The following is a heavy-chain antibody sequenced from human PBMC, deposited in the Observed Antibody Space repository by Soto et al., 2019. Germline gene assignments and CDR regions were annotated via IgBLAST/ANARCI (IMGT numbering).Heavy chain of an antibody. CDR3: AREMGYSYGHGWFDP. CDR1: GYSFTAYF. V-gene: IGHV1-2*06. D-gene: IGHD5-18*01. CDR2: INPHSGGT. Sequence: ASVKVSCKASGYSFTAYFMHWVRQAPGQGLEWMGRINPHSGGTHFAQKLQGRVTMTTDTSTSTAYMELRSLRSDDTAVYYCAREMGYSYGHGWFDPWGQGTLVTVSS. J-gene: IGHJ5*02.